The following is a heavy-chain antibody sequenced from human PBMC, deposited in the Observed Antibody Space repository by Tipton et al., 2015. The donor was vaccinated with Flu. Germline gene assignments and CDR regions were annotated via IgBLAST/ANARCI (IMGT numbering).Heavy chain of an antibody. Sequence: TLSLTCTVSFGSISIYYWSLIRQPPWKGLECIGYIYYSGSTNYNPSLKSRVTISVDTSKNQFSLKLSSVTAADTAVYYCARVSSSSSLSQDWYFDLWSRCTLVTV. CDR1: FGSISIYY. J-gene: IGHJ2*01. CDR2: IYYSGST. V-gene: IGHV4-59*01. CDR3: ARVSSSSSLSQDWYFDL. D-gene: IGHD6-13*01.